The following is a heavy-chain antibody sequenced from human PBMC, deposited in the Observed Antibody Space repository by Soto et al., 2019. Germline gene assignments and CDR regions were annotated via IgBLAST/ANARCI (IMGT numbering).Heavy chain of an antibody. CDR3: ARSSNSIAAAGTGFDY. CDR2: IYSGGST. Sequence: PGGSLRLSCAASGFTVSSNYMSWVRQAPGKGLEWVSVIYSGGSTYYADSVKGRFTISRDNSKNTLYLQMNSLRAGDTAVYYCARSSNSIAAAGTGFDYWGQGTLVTVSS. D-gene: IGHD6-13*01. J-gene: IGHJ4*02. CDR1: GFTVSSNY. V-gene: IGHV3-53*01.